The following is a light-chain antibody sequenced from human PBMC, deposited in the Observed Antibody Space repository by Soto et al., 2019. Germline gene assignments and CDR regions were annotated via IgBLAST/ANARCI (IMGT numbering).Light chain of an antibody. V-gene: IGKV3-11*01. CDR2: DAF. CDR3: EQRTTWPLIFT. CDR1: QSVSSF. J-gene: IGKJ3*01. Sequence: EIVLTQSPATLSLSPGERATLSCRASQSVSSFLAWYQQKPGQAPRLLIYDAFNRATGIPTRFSGSGSGTGFTLTISSLEPEDYAFYYCEQRTTWPLIFTFGPGTKVDIK.